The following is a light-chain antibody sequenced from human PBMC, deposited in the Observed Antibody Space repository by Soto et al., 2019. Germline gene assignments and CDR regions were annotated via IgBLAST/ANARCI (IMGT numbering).Light chain of an antibody. Sequence: IVLTQSPATLSLSPGERATLSCRASQSVDKYLAWYQQKPGQAPRLLIYDASNRATGIPARFSGSGSGTDFTLTISSLEPEDFAVYFCQQRSNWPRITFGPGTKVD. J-gene: IGKJ3*01. CDR3: QQRSNWPRIT. CDR1: QSVDKY. CDR2: DAS. V-gene: IGKV3-11*01.